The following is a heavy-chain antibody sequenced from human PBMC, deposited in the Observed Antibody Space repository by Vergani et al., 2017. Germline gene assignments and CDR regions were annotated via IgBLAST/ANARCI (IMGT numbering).Heavy chain of an antibody. CDR3: ARGPLRFFTTYNWFDP. J-gene: IGHJ5*02. V-gene: IGHV1-8*01. CDR2: MNPNSGDT. Sequence: QVQLVQSGAEVKKPGASVKVSCKASGYTFTSYDINWVRQATGQGLEWMGWMNPNSGDTGYAQKFQGRVTMTRNTSISTAYMELSSLRSEDTAVYYCARGPLRFFTTYNWFDPWSQGTLVTVSS. CDR1: GYTFTSYD. D-gene: IGHD3-3*01.